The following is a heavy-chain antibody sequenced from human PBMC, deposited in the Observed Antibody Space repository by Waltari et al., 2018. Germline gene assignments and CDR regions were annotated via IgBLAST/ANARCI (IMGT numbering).Heavy chain of an antibody. V-gene: IGHV3-48*03. CDR2: ISSSGSTI. J-gene: IGHJ4*02. CDR1: GFTFSSYE. D-gene: IGHD3-3*01. Sequence: EVQLVESGGGLVQPGGSLSLSCAASGFTFSSYEMNWVRQAPGKGLEVVSYISSSGSTIYYADSVKGRFTISRDNAKNSLYLQMNSLRAEDTAVYYCAMSPWRGYFDYWGQGTLVTVSS. CDR3: AMSPWRGYFDY.